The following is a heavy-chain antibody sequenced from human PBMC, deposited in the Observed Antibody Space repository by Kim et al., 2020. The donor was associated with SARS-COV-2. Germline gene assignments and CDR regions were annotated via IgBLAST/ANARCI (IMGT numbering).Heavy chain of an antibody. CDR2: INTNTGNP. D-gene: IGHD2-2*02. CDR3: ARDGLPAAIISWFDP. J-gene: IGHJ5*02. V-gene: IGHV7-4-1*02. CDR1: GYTFTSYA. Sequence: ASVKVSCKASGYTFTSYAMNWVRQAPGQGLEWMGWINTNTGNPTYAQGFTGRFVFSLDTSVSTAYLQISSLKAEDTAVYYCARDGLPAAIISWFDPWGQGTLVTVSS.